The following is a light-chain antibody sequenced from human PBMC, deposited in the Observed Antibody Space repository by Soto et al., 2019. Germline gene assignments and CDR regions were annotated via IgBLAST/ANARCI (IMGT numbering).Light chain of an antibody. V-gene: IGLV2-8*01. J-gene: IGLJ2*01. CDR1: SSDVGGYNS. CDR2: DVS. CDR3: SSYAGSNRDVV. Sequence: QSALTQPPSASGSPGQSVTISCTGTSSDVGGYNSVSWYQQHPGKAPKLMIYDVSKRPSGVPDRFSGSKSGNTASLTVSGLQAEDEADYYRSSYAGSNRDVVFGGGTKLTVL.